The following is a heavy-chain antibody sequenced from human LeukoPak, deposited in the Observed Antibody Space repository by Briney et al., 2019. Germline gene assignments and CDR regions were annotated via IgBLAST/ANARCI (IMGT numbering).Heavy chain of an antibody. Sequence: SETLSLTCAVYGESFNGHFWSWIRQSPGKGLEWIGEIYHTGRTNYKSSLKSRVTILAGMSKNQFSLRLDSVTAADTAVYYCARGVVMVTAATPVLDSWGQGTLVAVSS. V-gene: IGHV4-34*01. CDR3: ARGVVMVTAATPVLDS. CDR1: GESFNGHF. J-gene: IGHJ4*02. CDR2: IYHTGRT. D-gene: IGHD2-15*01.